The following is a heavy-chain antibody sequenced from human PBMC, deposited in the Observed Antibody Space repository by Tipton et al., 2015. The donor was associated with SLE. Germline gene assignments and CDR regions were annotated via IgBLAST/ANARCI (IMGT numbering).Heavy chain of an antibody. CDR2: ISYDGSNK. Sequence: SLRLSCAASGFTFSSYAMHWVRQAPGKGLEWVAVISYDGSNKYYADSVKGRFTISRDNAKNSLYLQMNSLRAEDTAVYYCARDLGGSGNYFDYWGQGTLVTVSS. CDR1: GFTFSSYA. V-gene: IGHV3-30-3*01. CDR3: ARDLGGSGNYFDY. J-gene: IGHJ4*02. D-gene: IGHD3-10*01.